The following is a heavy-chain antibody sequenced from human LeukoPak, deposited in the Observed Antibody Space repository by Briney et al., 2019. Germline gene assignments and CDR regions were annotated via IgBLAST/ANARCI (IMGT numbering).Heavy chain of an antibody. CDR2: ISSSGSTI. CDR3: ARDAHYDYVWGSYRYLDY. J-gene: IGHJ4*02. D-gene: IGHD3-16*02. V-gene: IGHV3-48*03. CDR1: GFTFSSYE. Sequence: TGGSLRLSCAASGFTFSSYEMNWVRQAPGKGLEWVSYISSSGSTIYYADSVKGRFTISRDNAKNSLYLQMNSLRAEDTAVYYCARDAHYDYVWGSYRYLDYWGQGTLVTVSS.